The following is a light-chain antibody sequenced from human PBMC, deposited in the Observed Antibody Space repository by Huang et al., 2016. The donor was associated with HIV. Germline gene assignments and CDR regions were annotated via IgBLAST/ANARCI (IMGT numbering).Light chain of an antibody. CDR2: SAS. V-gene: IGKV3-15*01. CDR1: QSVSSN. Sequence: EIVMTQSPATLSVSPGERATLSCRASQSVSSNVAWYQQKIGQTPRLLIYSASTRATDVPARFNASGSGTDFTLTISSLQSEDFAVYYCQQYSNWLYTFGQGTRVEI. CDR3: QQYSNWLYT. J-gene: IGKJ2*01.